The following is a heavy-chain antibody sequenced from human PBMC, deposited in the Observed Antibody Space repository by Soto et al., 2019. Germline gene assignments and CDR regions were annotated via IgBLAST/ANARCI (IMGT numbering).Heavy chain of an antibody. V-gene: IGHV3-30-3*01. J-gene: IGHJ4*02. D-gene: IGHD3-22*01. CDR2: ISYDGSNK. CDR3: ATDNYYDSSGYQGLTYYFDY. Sequence: GGSLRLPCAASGFTFSSYAMHWVRQAPGKGLEWVAVISYDGSNKYYADSVKGRFTISRDNSKNTLYLQMNSLRAEDTAVYYCATDNYYDSSGYQGLTYYFDYWGQGTLVTVSS. CDR1: GFTFSSYA.